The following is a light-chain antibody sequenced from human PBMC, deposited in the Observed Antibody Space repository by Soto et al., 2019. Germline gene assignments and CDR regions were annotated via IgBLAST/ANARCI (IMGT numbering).Light chain of an antibody. J-gene: IGKJ1*01. CDR1: QSISSY. V-gene: IGKV1-39*01. CDR2: AAS. CDR3: QQSYSPASRG. Sequence: DIQMTQSPSSLSASVGDRVTITCRASQSISSYLNWYQQKPGKAPKLLIYAASSLQSGVPSRFSGSGSGTDFTLTISSLQPEDFATYYCQQSYSPASRGFGQGTKVDIK.